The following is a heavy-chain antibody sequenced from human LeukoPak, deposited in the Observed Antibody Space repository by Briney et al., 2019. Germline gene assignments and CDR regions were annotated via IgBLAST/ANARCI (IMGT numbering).Heavy chain of an antibody. V-gene: IGHV3-15*01. D-gene: IGHD5-12*01. Sequence: GGSLRLSCAASGFTFSNAWMSWVRQAPGKGLEWVGRIKSKTDGGTTDYAAPVKGRFTISRDDSKNTLYLQMNSLKTEDTAVXXCTTDPGFYYSGYDFLPSDYWGQGTLVTVSS. CDR2: IKSKTDGGTT. CDR1: GFTFSNAW. J-gene: IGHJ4*02. CDR3: TTDPGFYYSGYDFLPSDY.